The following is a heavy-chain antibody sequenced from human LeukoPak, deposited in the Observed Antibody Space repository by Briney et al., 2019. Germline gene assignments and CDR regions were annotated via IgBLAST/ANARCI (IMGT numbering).Heavy chain of an antibody. D-gene: IGHD3-22*01. CDR3: ARDPYYYDSSGYSP. J-gene: IGHJ4*02. V-gene: IGHV3-74*01. CDR1: GNYW. CDR2: INSDGSWT. Sequence: GGSLRLSCAASGNYWMHWVRQAPGKGLVWVSHINSDGSWTSYADSVKGRFTISKDNAKNSPYLQMNSLRAEDTAVYYCARDPYYYDSSGYSPWGQGTLVTVSS.